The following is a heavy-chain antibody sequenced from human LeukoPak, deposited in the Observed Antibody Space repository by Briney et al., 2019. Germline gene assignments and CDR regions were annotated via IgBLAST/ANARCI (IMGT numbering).Heavy chain of an antibody. CDR2: ISSDSSHI. Sequence: GGSLRLSFAASGFTFSSYTMNWVRQAPGKGPDYVSSISSDSSHIHYADSVKGRFAISRDNAKNSLYLQLNSLNADDSAVYCCMGGNGREFWGQGTLITVSS. J-gene: IGHJ4*02. V-gene: IGHV3-21*01. CDR1: GFTFSSYT. D-gene: IGHD2-8*01. CDR3: MGGNGREF.